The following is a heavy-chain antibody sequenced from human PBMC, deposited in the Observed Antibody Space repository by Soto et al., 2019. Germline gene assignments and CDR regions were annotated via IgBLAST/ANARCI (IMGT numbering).Heavy chain of an antibody. CDR2: IYWDDDE. V-gene: IGHV2-5*02. J-gene: IGHJ6*03. Sequence: QITLKESGPPLVKPTQTLTLTCSFSGFSLSTSGVGVVWIRHPPGKALEWLGIIYWDDDERYSPSLRSRLTITKDTSKNQVVLRMTNMDPVDTATYYCAHTMCGTQIYWYYYMDVWGKGTTVTVSS. CDR3: AHTMCGTQIYWYYYMDV. D-gene: IGHD3-10*02. CDR1: GFSLSTSGVG.